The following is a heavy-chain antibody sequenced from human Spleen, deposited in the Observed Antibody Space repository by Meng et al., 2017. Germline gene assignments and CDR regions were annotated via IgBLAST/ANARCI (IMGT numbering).Heavy chain of an antibody. J-gene: IGHJ4*02. CDR2: IYYSGST. CDR3: ARDGGSGDTY. CDR1: GGSISSGGYY. D-gene: IGHD2-15*01. Sequence: SETLSLTCTVSGGSISSGGYYWSWIRQHPGKGLEWIGYIYYSGSTYYNPSLKSRVTISVDTSKNQFSLKLSSVTAADTAVYYCARDGGSGDTYWGQGTLVTVSS. V-gene: IGHV4-31*03.